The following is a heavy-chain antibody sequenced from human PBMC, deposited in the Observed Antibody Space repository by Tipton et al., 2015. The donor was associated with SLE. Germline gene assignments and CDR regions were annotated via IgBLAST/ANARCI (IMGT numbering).Heavy chain of an antibody. D-gene: IGHD1-14*01. Sequence: TLSLTCTVSGGSISSYYWSWIRQPAGGGLEWVGRIYTNENTNYNPSLKSRVTMSVDTSKRQFSLRLNSVSAADTAVYYCARGFVTTSRVWNGFDIWGQGTLVNVSS. J-gene: IGHJ3*02. CDR3: ARGFVTTSRVWNGFDI. CDR1: GGSISSYY. V-gene: IGHV4-4*07. CDR2: IYTNENT.